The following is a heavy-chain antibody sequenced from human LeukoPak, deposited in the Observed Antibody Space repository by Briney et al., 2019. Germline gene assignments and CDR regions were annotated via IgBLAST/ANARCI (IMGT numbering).Heavy chain of an antibody. CDR2: ISSSRGTT. Sequence: PGGSLRLSCVASGFTFSSYSMNWVRQAPGKGLEWVSYISSSRGTTYYADSVKGRFTISRDNSKNTLYLQMNSLRVEDTAVYYCAREVGKRDFDYWGQGTLVTVSS. V-gene: IGHV3-48*01. J-gene: IGHJ4*02. CDR1: GFTFSSYS. CDR3: AREVGKRDFDY. D-gene: IGHD1-26*01.